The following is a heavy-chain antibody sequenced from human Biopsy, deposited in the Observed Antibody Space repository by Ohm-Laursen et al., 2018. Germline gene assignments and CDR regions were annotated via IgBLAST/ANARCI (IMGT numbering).Heavy chain of an antibody. V-gene: IGHV1-69*13. J-gene: IGHJ4*02. D-gene: IGHD1-26*01. CDR3: TRDALGGGSYRFFY. CDR1: GGTFTNYA. CDR2: IIPIFGTA. Sequence: SVKVSCNLSGGTFTNYAISWVRQAPGQGLEWMGGIIPIFGTANYAQKFQGRVTITADESTSTAYMELSSLRSDDTAVYYCTRDALGGGSYRFFYWGQGSLVTVSS.